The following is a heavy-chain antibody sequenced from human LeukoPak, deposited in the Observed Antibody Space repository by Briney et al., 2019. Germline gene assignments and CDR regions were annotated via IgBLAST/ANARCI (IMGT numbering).Heavy chain of an antibody. J-gene: IGHJ3*02. CDR1: GGSLSSYY. CDR3: ARQYYYDSSGYYYVGAFDI. V-gene: IGHV4-59*08. D-gene: IGHD3-22*01. Sequence: SETLSLTCTVSGGSLSSYYWNWVRQPPGKGLEWIGYIYYSGSTNYNPSLKSRVTISVDTSKNQFSLKLSSVTAADTAVYYCARQYYYDSSGYYYVGAFDIWGQGTMVTVSS. CDR2: IYYSGST.